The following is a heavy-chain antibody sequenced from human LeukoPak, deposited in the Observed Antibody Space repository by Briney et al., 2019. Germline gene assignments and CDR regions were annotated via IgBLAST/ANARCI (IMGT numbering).Heavy chain of an antibody. CDR3: ARVDRHHFYMDV. Sequence: SVKVSCKASGDSFNNYIITWVRQAPGQGLEWMGGVMPLFNTPNYAQKFQGRISITTDASTHTSYLELGSLRSEDTAVYSCARVDRHHFYMDVWGKGTTVTVSS. J-gene: IGHJ6*03. D-gene: IGHD1-14*01. CDR2: VMPLFNTP. V-gene: IGHV1-69*05. CDR1: GDSFNNYI.